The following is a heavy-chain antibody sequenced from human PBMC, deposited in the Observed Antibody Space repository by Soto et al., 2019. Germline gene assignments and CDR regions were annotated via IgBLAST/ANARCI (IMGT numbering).Heavy chain of an antibody. CDR3: ARDVAGYTLGYCSGGSCYLRRMDV. V-gene: IGHV1-69*13. J-gene: IGHJ6*02. CDR2: IIPIFGTA. CDR1: GGTFSSYA. Sequence: SVKVSCKASGGTFSSYAISWLRQAPGQGLEWMGGIIPIFGTANYAQKFQGRVTITADESTSTAYMELSSLRSEDTAVYYCARDVAGYTLGYCSGGSCYLRRMDVWGQGTTVTVSS. D-gene: IGHD2-15*01.